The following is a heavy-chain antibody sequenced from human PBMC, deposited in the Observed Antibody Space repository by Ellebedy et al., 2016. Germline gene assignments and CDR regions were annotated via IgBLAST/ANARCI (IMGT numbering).Heavy chain of an antibody. V-gene: IGHV3-74*01. Sequence: GGSLRLSCAVSGFNFSNYWMHWVRQAPGKGLVWISRIHIDGSTTTYADSVKGRFTISRDSAKNTLYLQMNSLRAEDTAVYYCARPPLGAVAGLYFDYWGQGTLVTVSS. CDR1: GFNFSNYW. CDR2: IHIDGSTT. D-gene: IGHD6-19*01. CDR3: ARPPLGAVAGLYFDY. J-gene: IGHJ4*02.